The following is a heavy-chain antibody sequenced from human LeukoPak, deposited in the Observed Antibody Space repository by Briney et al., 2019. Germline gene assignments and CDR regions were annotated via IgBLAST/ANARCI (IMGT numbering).Heavy chain of an antibody. J-gene: IGHJ3*02. Sequence: SGGSLRLSCAASGFTFSSYAMSWVRQAPGKGLGWVSAISGSGGSTYYADSVKGRFTISRDNSKSTLYLQMNSLRTEDTAVYYCARDRGPGAGGWNDAFDICGQGTMVTVSS. CDR2: ISGSGGST. CDR1: GFTFSSYA. CDR3: ARDRGPGAGGWNDAFDI. V-gene: IGHV3-23*01. D-gene: IGHD1-1*01.